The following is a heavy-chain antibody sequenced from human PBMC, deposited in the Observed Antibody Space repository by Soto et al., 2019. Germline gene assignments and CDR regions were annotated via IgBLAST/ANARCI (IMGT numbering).Heavy chain of an antibody. D-gene: IGHD4-4*01. V-gene: IGHV1-18*01. CDR1: GYTFRSYA. J-gene: IGHJ6*03. CDR2: ISGYNGNT. Sequence: ASVKVSCKDSGYTFRSYAISWVRQAPGQGLEWMGWISGYNGNTHYSQKFQGKVTMTTDTSTSTAYMELRNLRSDDTAVYYCAKADSNYAGRFSYYYMDVWGTGTMVTVSS. CDR3: AKADSNYAGRFSYYYMDV.